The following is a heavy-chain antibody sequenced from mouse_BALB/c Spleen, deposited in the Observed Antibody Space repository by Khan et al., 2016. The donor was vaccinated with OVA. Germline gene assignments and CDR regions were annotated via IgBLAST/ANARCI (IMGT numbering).Heavy chain of an antibody. CDR2: ISPGSGDT. D-gene: IGHD1-2*01. V-gene: IGHV1-77*01. J-gene: IGHJ3*01. Sequence: QVQLQQSGAELARPGASVKLSCKASGYTFTDYYINWVKQRTGQGLEWIGEISPGSGDTYYNEKFKGKATVTADKSSSTVYMQRSSLTAEASAVYFCARRNYFGYTFAYWGQGTLVTVSA. CDR1: GYTFTDYY. CDR3: ARRNYFGYTFAY.